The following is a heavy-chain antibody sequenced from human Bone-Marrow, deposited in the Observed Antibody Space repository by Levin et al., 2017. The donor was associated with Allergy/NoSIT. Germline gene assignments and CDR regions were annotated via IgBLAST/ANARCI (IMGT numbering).Heavy chain of an antibody. CDR1: EFSFSDFY. V-gene: IGHV3-11*01. J-gene: IGHJ6*02. D-gene: IGHD6-6*01. Sequence: GESLKISFTASEFSFSDFYMTWIRQAPGKGLEWISYISYSGDTKFHADSVRGRFTISRDNAKNSLYLHMNSLRVEDTAVYYCARDLGSGSSSTCMDVWGPGTTVSVSS. CDR3: ARDLGSGSSSTCMDV. CDR2: ISYSGDTK.